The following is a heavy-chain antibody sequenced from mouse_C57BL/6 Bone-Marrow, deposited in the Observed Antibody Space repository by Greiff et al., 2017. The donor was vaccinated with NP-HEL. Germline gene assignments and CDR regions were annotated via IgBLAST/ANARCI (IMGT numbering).Heavy chain of an antibody. V-gene: IGHV2-5*01. D-gene: IGHD3-3*01. J-gene: IGHJ4*01. Sequence: QVQLQQSGPGLVQPSQSLSITCTASGFSFTSYGVHWVRQSPGKGLEWLGVIWRGGSTDYNAAFMSRLSITKDNSKSQVVFKMNSLQADDTAIYYCAKKGLYAMDYWGQGTSVTVSS. CDR3: AKKGLYAMDY. CDR1: GFSFTSYG. CDR2: IWRGGST.